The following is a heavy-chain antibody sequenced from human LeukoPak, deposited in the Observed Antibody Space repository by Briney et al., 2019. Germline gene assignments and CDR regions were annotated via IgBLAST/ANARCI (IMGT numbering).Heavy chain of an antibody. CDR2: IISISSYK. J-gene: IGHJ4*02. Sequence: GGSLRLSCAASGFTFSSYAMSWVGQAPGKGLEWVSFIISISSYKYYDDSVKGRFTISRDNAKNSLYLQMNSLRAEDTAVYYCARDLYRIVVVPHYFDYWGQGTLVTVSS. V-gene: IGHV3-21*01. D-gene: IGHD3-22*01. CDR3: ARDLYRIVVVPHYFDY. CDR1: GFTFSSYA.